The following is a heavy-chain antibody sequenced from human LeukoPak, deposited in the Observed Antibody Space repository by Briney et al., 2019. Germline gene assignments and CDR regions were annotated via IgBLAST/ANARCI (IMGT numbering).Heavy chain of an antibody. D-gene: IGHD2-2*01. Sequence: GESLNISCRGSGYSFTTYWIGWVRQIPGKGLEWMGIIYPGDSDTRYSPSFQGQVTMSADKSINTAYLQWSSLKASDTAMYYCARRQGCSSTSCPPDSWGQGTLVTVSS. V-gene: IGHV5-51*01. CDR1: GYSFTTYW. CDR3: ARRQGCSSTSCPPDS. J-gene: IGHJ4*02. CDR2: IYPGDSDT.